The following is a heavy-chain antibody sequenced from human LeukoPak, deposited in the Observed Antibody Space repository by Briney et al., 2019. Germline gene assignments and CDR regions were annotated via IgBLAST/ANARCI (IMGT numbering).Heavy chain of an antibody. J-gene: IGHJ4*02. Sequence: PGRSLRLSCAASGFTFDDYGMSWVRPAPGKGLEWGFGINWNSGSRGYADSVKGRFTISRDNAKNSLYLRMNTLRAEDTALYYCARGIDSGYDYFDSWGQGTLVTVSS. CDR3: ARGIDSGYDYFDS. CDR1: GFTFDDYG. CDR2: INWNSGSR. V-gene: IGHV3-20*04. D-gene: IGHD5-12*01.